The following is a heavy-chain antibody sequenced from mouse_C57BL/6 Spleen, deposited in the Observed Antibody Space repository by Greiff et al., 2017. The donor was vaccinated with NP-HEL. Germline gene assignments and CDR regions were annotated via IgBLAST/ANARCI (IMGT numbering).Heavy chain of an antibody. Sequence: EVQLVESGEGLVKPGGSLKLSCAASGFTFSSYAMSWVRQTPEKRLEWVAYISSGGDYIYYADTVKGRFTISRDNARNTLYLQMSSLKSEDTAMYYCTRDSIYYYGSSYAMDYWGQGTSVTVSS. CDR2: ISSGGDYI. V-gene: IGHV5-9-1*02. J-gene: IGHJ4*01. D-gene: IGHD1-1*01. CDR3: TRDSIYYYGSSYAMDY. CDR1: GFTFSSYA.